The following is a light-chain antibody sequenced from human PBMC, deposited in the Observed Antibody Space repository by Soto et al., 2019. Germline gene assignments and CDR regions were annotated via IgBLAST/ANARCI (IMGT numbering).Light chain of an antibody. CDR1: QSVSTN. J-gene: IGKJ5*01. CDR2: GAS. Sequence: ETVMTQSPATLSVSPGERATLSCRASQSVSTNLAWYQQKPGQAPRLLIYGASTRATGIPARFSGSGSGTEFTLTINSLQSEDFAVYHCQQYNNWPPITFGQGTRLEI. CDR3: QQYNNWPPIT. V-gene: IGKV3-15*01.